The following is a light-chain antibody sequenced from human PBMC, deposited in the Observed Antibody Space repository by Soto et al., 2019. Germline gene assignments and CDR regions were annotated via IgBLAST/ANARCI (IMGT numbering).Light chain of an antibody. CDR1: SSDVGAYKY. CDR3: TSYGGSNIRV. Sequence: QSALTQPPSASGSPGQSVTISCTVTSSDVGAYKYVSWYQQYPGKAPKLMIYEASKRPSGVPDRFSGSKSGNTASLTVSGLQAEDEADYYCTSYGGSNIRVFGGGTKLTVL. J-gene: IGLJ3*02. CDR2: EAS. V-gene: IGLV2-8*01.